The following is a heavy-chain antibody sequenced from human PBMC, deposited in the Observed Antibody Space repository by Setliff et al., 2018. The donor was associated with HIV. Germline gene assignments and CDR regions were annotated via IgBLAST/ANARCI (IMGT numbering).Heavy chain of an antibody. CDR3: VTGSAARPFDY. V-gene: IGHV1-24*01. Sequence: ASVKVSCKVSGYTLTELSRHWVRQAPRKGLEWMGSFDPKDGKTRYAQKFQGRVTMTEDTSTDTAYMELSSLRSDDTAVYYYVTGSAARPFDYWGQGTLVTVSS. D-gene: IGHD6-6*01. CDR2: FDPKDGKT. J-gene: IGHJ4*02. CDR1: GYTLTELS.